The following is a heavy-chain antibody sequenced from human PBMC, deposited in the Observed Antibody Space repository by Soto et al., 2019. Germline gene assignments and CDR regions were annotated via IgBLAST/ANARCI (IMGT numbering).Heavy chain of an antibody. J-gene: IGHJ6*02. CDR1: EYRITDLW. V-gene: IGHV5-51*01. CDR3: ARTRYDFWSGYYTGYYGMDV. Sequence: ISNKGSEYRITDLWIRRIRKKPGKGLEWMGIIYPGDSDTRYSPSFQGQVTISADKSISTAYLQWSSLKASDTAMYYCARTRYDFWSGYYTGYYGMDVWGQGTTVSVSS. CDR2: IYPGDSDT. D-gene: IGHD3-3*01.